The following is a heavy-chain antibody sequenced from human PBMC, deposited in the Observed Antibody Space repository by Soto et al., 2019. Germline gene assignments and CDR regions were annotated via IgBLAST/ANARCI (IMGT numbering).Heavy chain of an antibody. Sequence: QVQLVQSGAEVKKPGASVKVSCKASGYTFTAYYINWVRQAPGQGLEWMGWINPNSGGTNFAQNFQGRVTMTRDTSTSTAYMELSRLTSDDTAVYYCAREGRHTTSSGPGDWFDPWGQGTLVTVSS. V-gene: IGHV1-2*02. D-gene: IGHD6-6*01. J-gene: IGHJ5*02. CDR3: AREGRHTTSSGPGDWFDP. CDR2: INPNSGGT. CDR1: GYTFTAYY.